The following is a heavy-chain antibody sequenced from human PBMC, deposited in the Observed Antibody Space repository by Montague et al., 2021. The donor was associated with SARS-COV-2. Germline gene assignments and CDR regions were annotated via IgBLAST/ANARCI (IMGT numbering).Heavy chain of an antibody. Sequence: IYYSGSTYYNPSLKSRVTISVDTSKNQFSLKLSSVTAADTAVYYCARVGRQQLVRLSGMDVWGQGTTVTVSS. D-gene: IGHD6-13*01. J-gene: IGHJ6*01. CDR3: ARVGRQQLVRLSGMDV. V-gene: IGHV4-39*07. CDR2: IYYSGST.